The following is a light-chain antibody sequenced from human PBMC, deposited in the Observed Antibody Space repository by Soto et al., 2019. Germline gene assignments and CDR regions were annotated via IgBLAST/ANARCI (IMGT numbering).Light chain of an antibody. J-gene: IGKJ4*01. Sequence: DIQLTQSPSSLSASLGDRVTITCRASQGIVVYLAWYQQKPGKAPRLLIYFASTLQTGVPSRFRGVGSGTEYTLTSNILQHEDFATYYCQKHSSAPCTFGGGTKVEIK. CDR2: FAS. CDR3: QKHSSAPCT. V-gene: IGKV1-27*01. CDR1: QGIVVY.